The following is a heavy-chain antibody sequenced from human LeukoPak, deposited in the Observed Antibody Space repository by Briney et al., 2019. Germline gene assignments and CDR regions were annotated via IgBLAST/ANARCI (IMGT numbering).Heavy chain of an antibody. Sequence: SETLSLTCTVSGGSISSYYWSWIRQPPGKGLEWIGYIYYSGSTNYNPSLKSRVTISVDTSKNQFSLKLSSVTAADTAVYYCARAGFGVSTLDYWGQGTLVTVSS. D-gene: IGHD3-3*01. J-gene: IGHJ4*02. CDR1: GGSISSYY. V-gene: IGHV4-59*01. CDR2: IYYSGST. CDR3: ARAGFGVSTLDY.